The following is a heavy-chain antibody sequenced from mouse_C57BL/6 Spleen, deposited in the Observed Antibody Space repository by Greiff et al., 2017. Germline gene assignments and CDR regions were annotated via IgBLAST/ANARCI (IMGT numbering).Heavy chain of an antibody. J-gene: IGHJ2*01. CDR3: ARGITTVVDY. CDR1: GFTFSDYG. D-gene: IGHD1-1*01. Sequence: EVKLVESGGGLVKPGGSLKLSCAASGFTFSDYGMHWVRQAPEKGLEWVAYISSGSSTIYYADTVNGRFTISRDNAKNTLFLQMTSLRSEDTAMYYCARGITTVVDYWGQGTTLTVSS. V-gene: IGHV5-17*01. CDR2: ISSGSSTI.